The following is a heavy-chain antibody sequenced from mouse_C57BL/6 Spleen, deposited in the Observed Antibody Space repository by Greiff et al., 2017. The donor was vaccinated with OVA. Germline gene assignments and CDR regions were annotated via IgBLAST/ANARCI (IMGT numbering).Heavy chain of an antibody. CDR3: ARGVPPFDY. CDR1: GYAFSSSW. J-gene: IGHJ2*01. V-gene: IGHV1-82*01. Sequence: QVQLQQPGPELVKPGASVKISCKASGYAFSSSWMNWVKQRPGKGLEWIGRIYPGDGDTNYNGKFKGKATLTADKSSSTAYMQLSSLTSEDSAVYFCARGVPPFDYWGQGTTLTVSS. CDR2: IYPGDGDT.